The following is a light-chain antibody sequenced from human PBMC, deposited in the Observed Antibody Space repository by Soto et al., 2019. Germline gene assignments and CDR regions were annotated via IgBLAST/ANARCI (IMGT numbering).Light chain of an antibody. CDR2: GAS. V-gene: IGKV3-15*01. Sequence: DIVFTRSPATLSLSTGERATLSCRASQSVSSNLAWYQQKPGQAPRLLIYGASTRATGIPARFSGSGSGTEFTLTISSLQSEDFAVYYCQQYNNWPLTFGGGTKVDIK. CDR3: QQYNNWPLT. CDR1: QSVSSN. J-gene: IGKJ4*01.